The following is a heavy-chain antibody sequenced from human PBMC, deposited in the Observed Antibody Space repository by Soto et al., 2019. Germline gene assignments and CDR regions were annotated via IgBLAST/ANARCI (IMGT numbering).Heavy chain of an antibody. D-gene: IGHD3-22*01. V-gene: IGHV5-51*01. CDR3: ARNLLHYYDSSGYWDYYGMDV. J-gene: IGHJ6*02. Sequence: PGESLKISCKGSGYSFTSYWNGWVRQMPGKGLEWMGIIYLGDSDTRYSPSFQGQVTISADKSISTAYLQWSSLKASDTAMYYCARNLLHYYDSSGYWDYYGMDVWGQGTTVTSP. CDR1: GYSFTSYW. CDR2: IYLGDSDT.